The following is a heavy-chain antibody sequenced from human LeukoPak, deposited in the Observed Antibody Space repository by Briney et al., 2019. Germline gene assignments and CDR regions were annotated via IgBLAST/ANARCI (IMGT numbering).Heavy chain of an antibody. CDR1: GFTFSSYS. V-gene: IGHV3-21*01. CDR2: ISANNNNI. CDR3: ARDVYTHYYDSGDYYNDACDY. J-gene: IGHJ4*02. D-gene: IGHD3-10*01. Sequence: RPGGSLRLSCAASGFTFSSYSMNWVRQAPGKGLEWVSSISANNNNIYYADSVKGRFTISRDNAKNSLFLQMNSLRAEDTAVYYCARDVYTHYYDSGDYYNDACDYWGQGTLVTVSS.